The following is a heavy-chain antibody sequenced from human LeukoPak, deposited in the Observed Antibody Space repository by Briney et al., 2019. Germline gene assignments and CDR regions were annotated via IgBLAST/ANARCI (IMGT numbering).Heavy chain of an antibody. CDR2: INQDGSEK. Sequence: GGSLRLSCAASGFTFSIYWMNWVRQAPGKGLEWVASINQDGSEKYYVDSVKGRFTISRDNGKNSLFLQMNSLRAEDTSVYYCTQGSKGVVPDWGKGTTVTVSS. D-gene: IGHD3-3*01. V-gene: IGHV3-7*01. CDR3: TQGSKGVVPD. CDR1: GFTFSIYW. J-gene: IGHJ6*04.